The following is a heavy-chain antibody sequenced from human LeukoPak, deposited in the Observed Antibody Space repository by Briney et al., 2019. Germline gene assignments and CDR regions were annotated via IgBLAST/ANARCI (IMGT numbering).Heavy chain of an antibody. J-gene: IGHJ4*02. D-gene: IGHD3-10*01. CDR2: IYTSGST. CDR1: GGSISSYY. Sequence: SETLSLTCTVSGGSISSYYWGWIRQPAGKGLEWIGRIYTSGSTNYNPSLKSRVTMSVDTSKNQFSLKLSSVTAADTAVYYCARVSMVRGAPDYYDYWGQGTLVTVSS. V-gene: IGHV4-4*07. CDR3: ARVSMVRGAPDYYDY.